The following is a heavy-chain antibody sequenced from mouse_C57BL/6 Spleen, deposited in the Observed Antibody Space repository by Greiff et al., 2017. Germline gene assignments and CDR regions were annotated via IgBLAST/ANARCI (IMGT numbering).Heavy chain of an antibody. Sequence: QVHVKQSGAELARPGASVKMSCKASGYTFTSYTMHWVKQRPGQGLEWIGYINPSSGYTKYNQKFKDKATLTADKSSSTAYMQLSSLTSEDSAVYYCARGDYGNSYAMDYWGQGTSVTVSS. D-gene: IGHD2-1*01. CDR3: ARGDYGNSYAMDY. J-gene: IGHJ4*01. CDR2: INPSSGYT. CDR1: GYTFTSYT. V-gene: IGHV1-4*01.